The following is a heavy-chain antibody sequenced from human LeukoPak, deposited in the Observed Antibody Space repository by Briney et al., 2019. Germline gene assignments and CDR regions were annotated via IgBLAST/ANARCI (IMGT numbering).Heavy chain of an antibody. CDR1: GFTFSNYW. CDR2: INRNGSTT. D-gene: IGHD3-10*01. Sequence: GGSLRLSCAASGFTFSNYWVHWVRQAPGKGLVWVSRINRNGSTTKYADSVKGRFTVSRDNAKNTLNLQMDSLRAEDTAVYYCARDKKSGESSEIDYWGQGTLVTVSS. CDR3: ARDKKSGESSEIDY. V-gene: IGHV3-74*03. J-gene: IGHJ4*02.